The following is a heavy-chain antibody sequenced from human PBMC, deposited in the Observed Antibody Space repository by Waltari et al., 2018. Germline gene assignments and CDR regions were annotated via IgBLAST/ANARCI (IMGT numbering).Heavy chain of an antibody. D-gene: IGHD3-10*01. V-gene: IGHV4-61*02. J-gene: IGHJ4*02. Sequence: QVQLQESGPGLVKPSQTLSLTCTVSGGSISSGGYYWTWIRQPAGKGLEWIGRIYTTGGTNYNPSLQNRRTISVDTSKNQFALKLSSVTAADTAFYYCASGSALAFDYWGQGALVTVSS. CDR3: ASGSALAFDY. CDR1: GGSISSGGYY. CDR2: IYTTGGT.